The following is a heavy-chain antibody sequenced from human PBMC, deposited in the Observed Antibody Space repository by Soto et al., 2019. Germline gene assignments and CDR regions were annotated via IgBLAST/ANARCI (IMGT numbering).Heavy chain of an antibody. V-gene: IGHV4-39*01. CDR1: SGSISVTDVF. J-gene: IGHJ4*02. D-gene: IGHD1-20*01. CDR3: ARITGRHLDY. CDR2: VDYSGTA. Sequence: SETLSLTCTVSSGSISVTDVFWGWVRQPPGKGLEWIGNVDYSGTAYFSPSLATRVTFHVDTSKNQFSLALYSVTAADTAVYYCARITGRHLDYWGQGSLVTVSS.